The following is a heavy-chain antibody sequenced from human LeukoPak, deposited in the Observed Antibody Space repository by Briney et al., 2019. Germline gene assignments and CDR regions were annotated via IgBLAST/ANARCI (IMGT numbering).Heavy chain of an antibody. V-gene: IGHV3-23*01. J-gene: IGHJ4*02. CDR3: AKDPNYYDSSGYAFDY. Sequence: PGGSLRLSCAASGFTFSSYAMSWVRQAPGKGLEWVSAISGSGGSTYYADSVKGRFTISRDNSKNTLYLQMNSMRAEDTAVYYCAKDPNYYDSSGYAFDYWGQGTLVTVSS. D-gene: IGHD3-22*01. CDR1: GFTFSSYA. CDR2: ISGSGGST.